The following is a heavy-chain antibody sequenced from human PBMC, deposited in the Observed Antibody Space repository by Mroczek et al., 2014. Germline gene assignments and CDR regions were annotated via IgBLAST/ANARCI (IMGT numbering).Heavy chain of an antibody. J-gene: IGHJ6*04. V-gene: IGHV4-39*01. CDR3: VNMVRGVISDV. D-gene: IGHD3-10*01. CDR1: GGSIGSSSYY. Sequence: VQLVESGPGLVKPSETLSLTCTVSGGSIGSSSYYWGWIRQPPGKGLEWIGSIYYSGSTYYNPSLKSRVTISVDTSKNQFSLKLSSVTAADTAVYYCVNMVRGVISDVWGKGTTVTVSS. CDR2: IYYSGST.